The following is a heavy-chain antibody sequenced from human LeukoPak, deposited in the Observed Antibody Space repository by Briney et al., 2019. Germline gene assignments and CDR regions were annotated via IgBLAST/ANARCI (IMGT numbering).Heavy chain of an antibody. Sequence: GGSLRLSCAASGLTFSSCAMSWVRQAPGKGLEWVSGLSGSGGSTYYADSVKGRFTISRDNSKNTLYLRVDSLRDEDTAVYYCVKGNDNSYHYYFDCWGQGTLVTVSS. CDR1: GLTFSSCA. CDR2: LSGSGGST. CDR3: VKGNDNSYHYYFDC. D-gene: IGHD3-9*01. J-gene: IGHJ4*02. V-gene: IGHV3-23*01.